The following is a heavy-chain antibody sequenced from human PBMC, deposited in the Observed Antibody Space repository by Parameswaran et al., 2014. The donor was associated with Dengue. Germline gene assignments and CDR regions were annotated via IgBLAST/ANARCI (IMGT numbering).Heavy chain of an antibody. J-gene: IGHJ4*02. CDR3: AMGQYYYDRIGYFAS. Sequence: SETLSLTCSVSGGSISSSSYYWAWFRQPPGKGLEWIGSGYYSGTTYHSPSLKSRVTMAVDMSKNHFSLNLDSVTAADTAMYYCAMGQYYYDRIGYFASWGQGTLVTVSS. D-gene: IGHD3-22*01. V-gene: IGHV4-39*01. CDR1: GGSISSSSYY. CDR2: GYYSGTT.